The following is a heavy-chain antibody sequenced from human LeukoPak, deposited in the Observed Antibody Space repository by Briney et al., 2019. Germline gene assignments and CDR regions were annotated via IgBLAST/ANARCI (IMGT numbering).Heavy chain of an antibody. CDR2: IYYSGST. J-gene: IGHJ4*02. CDR3: AVYDSSGFDY. D-gene: IGHD3-22*01. CDR1: GGSISSGGYY. Sequence: SQTLSLTCTVSGGSISSGGYYWSWIRQHPGEGLEWIGYIYYSGSTYYNPSLKSRVTISVDTSKNQFSLKLSSVTAADTAVYYCAVYDSSGFDYWGQGTLVTVSS. V-gene: IGHV4-31*03.